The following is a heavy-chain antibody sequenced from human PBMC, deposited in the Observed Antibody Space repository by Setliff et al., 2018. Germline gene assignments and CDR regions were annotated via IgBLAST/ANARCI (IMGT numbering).Heavy chain of an antibody. V-gene: IGHV4-39*07. J-gene: IGHJ3*02. Sequence: PSETLSLTCTVSGASLSSGTYYWGWIRQPPGKGLAWIGTLYDSGKTYYNPSLKSRVTISLDTSRKQFSLKLTSVTAADTAVYYRVRDAGDGYGVDAYAGGGFDIWGQGTMVTVSS. CDR1: GASLSSGTYY. CDR2: LYDSGKT. D-gene: IGHD4-17*01. CDR3: VRDAGDGYGVDAYAGGGFDI.